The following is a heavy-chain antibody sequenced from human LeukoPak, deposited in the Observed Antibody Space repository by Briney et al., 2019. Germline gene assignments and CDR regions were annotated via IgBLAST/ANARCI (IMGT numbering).Heavy chain of an antibody. CDR3: AREHKSYGDYPYYFDS. CDR2: INKKGGT. D-gene: IGHD4-17*01. J-gene: IGHJ4*02. V-gene: IGHV4-30-4*01. CDR1: SDSISSGDYY. Sequence: SQTLSLTCTVSSDSISSGDYYWSWIRQPAGKGLEFIGYINKKGGTFYNPPLKSRVSISIDTSKNQFSLKLTSVTAADAAVYFCAREHKSYGDYPYYFDSWGQGTLVTVSS.